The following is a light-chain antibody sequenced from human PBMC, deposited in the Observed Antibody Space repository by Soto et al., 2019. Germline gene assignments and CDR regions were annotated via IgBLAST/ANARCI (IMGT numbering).Light chain of an antibody. CDR2: DVS. CDR3: SSYTSSSTLVV. Sequence: QSPLTQPASVSGTPGQSITISCTGTSSDVCGYNYVSWYQQHPGKAPILIIYDVSNRPSGVSNRFSGSKSGNTASLTISGLQAEDEADYYCSSYTSSSTLVVFGTGTKLTVL. J-gene: IGLJ1*01. CDR1: SSDVCGYNY. V-gene: IGLV2-14*01.